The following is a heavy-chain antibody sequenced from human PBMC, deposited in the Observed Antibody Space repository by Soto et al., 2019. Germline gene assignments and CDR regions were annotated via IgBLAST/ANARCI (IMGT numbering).Heavy chain of an antibody. D-gene: IGHD3-22*01. CDR2: ISSSSSYI. V-gene: IGHV3-21*01. Sequence: SCKASGYTLTRYYMNWVREAAGKGLGWVSSISSSSSYIYYADSVKGRFTTSRDNAKNSLYLQMNSLRAEDTAVYYCARRPRSTYYYDISGSNDAFDIWGQGTMVTVSS. CDR3: ARRPRSTYYYDISGSNDAFDI. CDR1: GYTLTRYY. J-gene: IGHJ3*02.